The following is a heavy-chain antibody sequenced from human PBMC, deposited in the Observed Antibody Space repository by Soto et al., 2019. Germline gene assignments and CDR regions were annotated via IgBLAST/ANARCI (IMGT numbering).Heavy chain of an antibody. D-gene: IGHD3-3*01. V-gene: IGHV4-30-2*01. J-gene: IGHJ6*02. Sequence: TSETLSLTCAVSGDSISTFDFSWSWIRQPPGRGLEWIGSIYQSGRTYYIPSLKSRVTMSLDKSKNQFSLKISSFVAADTAIYYCARERTIFGVAPGGGVDVWGQGTTVTV. CDR2: IYQSGRT. CDR1: GDSISTFDFS. CDR3: ARERTIFGVAPGGGVDV.